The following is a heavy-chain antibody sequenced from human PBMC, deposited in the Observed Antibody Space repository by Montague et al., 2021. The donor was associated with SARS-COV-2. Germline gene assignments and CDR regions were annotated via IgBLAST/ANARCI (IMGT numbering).Heavy chain of an antibody. CDR1: GGSISSSSYY. Sequence: SETLSLTCTVSGGSISSSSYYWGWIRQPPGKGLEWIGSIYYSGSTYYNPSLKSRVTISVDTSKNQFSLKLSSVTAADTAVYYCAREISRQNNIVVVGLSFFDYWGQGTLVTVSS. CDR2: IYYSGST. J-gene: IGHJ4*02. CDR3: AREISRQNNIVVVGLSFFDY. V-gene: IGHV4-39*07. D-gene: IGHD2-15*01.